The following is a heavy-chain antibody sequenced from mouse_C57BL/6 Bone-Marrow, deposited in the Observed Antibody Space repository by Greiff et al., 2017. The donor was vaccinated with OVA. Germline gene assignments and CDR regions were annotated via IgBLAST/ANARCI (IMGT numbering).Heavy chain of an antibody. CDR1: GFNIKDDY. J-gene: IGHJ3*01. V-gene: IGHV14-4*01. CDR3: TTLDAY. CDR2: IDPENGDT. Sequence: VQLQQSGAELATPMSSVKLSCTASGFNIKDDYMHWVKQRPEQGLEWIGWIDPENGDTEYASKFQGKATITADTSSNTAYLQLSSLTSEDTAVYYCTTLDAYWGQGTLVTVSA.